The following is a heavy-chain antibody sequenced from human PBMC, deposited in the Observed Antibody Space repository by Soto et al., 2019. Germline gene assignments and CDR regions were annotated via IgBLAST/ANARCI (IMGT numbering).Heavy chain of an antibody. CDR1: GFTFSRYW. J-gene: IGHJ4*02. CDR3: ASARSSGWYYGADY. CDR2: INSDGSST. V-gene: IGHV3-74*01. D-gene: IGHD6-19*01. Sequence: GGSLRLSCAASGFTFSRYWMHWVRQAPGKGLVWVSRINSDGSSTSYADSVKGRFTISRDNAKNTLYLQMNSLRVEDTAVYYCASARSSGWYYGADYWGQGTLVTVSS.